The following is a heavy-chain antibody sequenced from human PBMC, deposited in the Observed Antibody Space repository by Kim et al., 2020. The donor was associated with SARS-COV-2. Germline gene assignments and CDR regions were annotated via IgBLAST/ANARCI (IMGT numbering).Heavy chain of an antibody. CDR3: ASGGNPRGYCSGGSCYSGHLGPGET. CDR2: IYYSGST. D-gene: IGHD2-15*01. Sequence: SETLSLTCTVSGGSISSYYWSWIRQPPGKGLEWIGYIYYSGSTNYNPSLKSRVTISVDTSKNQFSLKLSSVTAADTAVYYCASGGNPRGYCSGGSCYSGHLGPGETWGQGTLVTVSS. CDR1: GGSISSYY. J-gene: IGHJ5*02. V-gene: IGHV4-59*13.